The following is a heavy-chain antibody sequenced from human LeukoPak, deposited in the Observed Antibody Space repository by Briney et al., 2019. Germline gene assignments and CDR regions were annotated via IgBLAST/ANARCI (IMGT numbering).Heavy chain of an antibody. CDR2: INAGNGNT. J-gene: IGHJ4*02. CDR1: GYTFTSYA. Sequence: ASVEVSCKASGYTFTSYAMHWVRQAPGQRLEWMGWINAGNGNTNYSQEFQGRVTITRDTSASTAYMELSSLRSEDMAVYYCARVVKYRSGPLTDLLPYYFDYWGQGTLVTVSS. V-gene: IGHV1-3*03. CDR3: ARVVKYRSGPLTDLLPYYFDY. D-gene: IGHD6-19*01.